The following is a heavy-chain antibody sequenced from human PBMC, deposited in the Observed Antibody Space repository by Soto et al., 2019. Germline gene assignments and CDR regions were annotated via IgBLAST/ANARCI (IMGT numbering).Heavy chain of an antibody. J-gene: IGHJ4*02. Sequence: QVQLVESGGGVVQPGRSLRLSCAASGFTFSSYGMHWVRQAPGKGLEWVAVIWYDGSNKYYADSVKGRFTISRDNSKNTLYLQMNSLRAEDTAVYYCARGYYYGSGSYYRGFDYWGQGTLVTVSS. CDR3: ARGYYYGSGSYYRGFDY. CDR2: IWYDGSNK. CDR1: GFTFSSYG. V-gene: IGHV3-33*01. D-gene: IGHD3-10*01.